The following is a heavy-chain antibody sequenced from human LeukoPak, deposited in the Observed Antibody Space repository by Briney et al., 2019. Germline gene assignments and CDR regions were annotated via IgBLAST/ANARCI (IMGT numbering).Heavy chain of an antibody. Sequence: GGSLRLSCAASGFTFISYSMNWVRQDPGKGLEWVSSISSDSSYKYSADSLKGRFTISRDNARSSLYLQMNNLGAEDTAVYFCARGASEAYGRAFDIWGQGTVVTVSS. CDR2: ISSDSSYK. J-gene: IGHJ3*02. V-gene: IGHV3-21*01. CDR3: ARGASEAYGRAFDI. CDR1: GFTFISYS. D-gene: IGHD2-21*01.